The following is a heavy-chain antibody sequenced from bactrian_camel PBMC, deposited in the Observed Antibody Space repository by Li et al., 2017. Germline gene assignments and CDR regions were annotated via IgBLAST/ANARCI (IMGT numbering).Heavy chain of an antibody. Sequence: HVQLVESGGGLVQPGGSLRLPCAASGFSFSTYYMSWVRQAPGKGLEWVASIARDGSGSAYADSVKGRFTISRDNAKNTLYLQLNSLKTEDAAMYYCANSFVGWGQGTQVTVSS. CDR3: ANSFVG. J-gene: IGHJ4*01. V-gene: IGHV3S5*01. D-gene: IGHD5*01. CDR2: IARDGSGS. CDR1: GFSFSTYY.